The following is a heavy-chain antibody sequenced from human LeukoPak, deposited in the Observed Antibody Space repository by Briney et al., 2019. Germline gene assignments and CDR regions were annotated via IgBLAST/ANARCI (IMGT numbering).Heavy chain of an antibody. CDR2: IYYSGST. D-gene: IGHD3-22*01. Sequence: PSQTLSLTCTVSGGSISSGDYYWSWIRQPPGKGLEWIGYIYYSGSTYYNPSLKSRVTISVDTSKNQFSLKLSSVTAADTAVYYCARDSYYYDSSAYYYYWGQGTLVTVSS. CDR3: ARDSYYYDSSAYYYY. CDR1: GGSISSGDYY. V-gene: IGHV4-30-4*01. J-gene: IGHJ4*02.